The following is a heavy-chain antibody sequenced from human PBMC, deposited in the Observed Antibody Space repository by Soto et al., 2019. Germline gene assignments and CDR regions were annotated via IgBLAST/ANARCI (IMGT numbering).Heavy chain of an antibody. V-gene: IGHV4-59*01. CDR3: AREGGDEDY. CDR1: GGSISSYY. D-gene: IGHD2-21*02. Sequence: SETLSLTCTVSGGSISSYYWSWIRQPPGKGLEWIGYIYYSGSTNYNPSLKSRVTISVDTSKNQFSLKLSSVTAADTAVYYCAREGGDEDYWGQGTLVTVSS. J-gene: IGHJ4*02. CDR2: IYYSGST.